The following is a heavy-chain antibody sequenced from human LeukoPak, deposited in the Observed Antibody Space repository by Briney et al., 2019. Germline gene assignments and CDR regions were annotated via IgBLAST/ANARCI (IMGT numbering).Heavy chain of an antibody. CDR1: GGTFSSYA. V-gene: IGHV1-2*02. CDR3: ARAASDCSSTSCRYYYYSMDV. D-gene: IGHD2-2*01. Sequence: ASVMVSCKASGGTFSSYAISWVRQAPGQGLEWMGWINPNSGDTNYAQKFQGRVTMTRDTSISTAYMELSRLTSDDTALYYCARAASDCSSTSCRYYYYSMDVWGQGTTVTVSS. CDR2: INPNSGDT. J-gene: IGHJ6*02.